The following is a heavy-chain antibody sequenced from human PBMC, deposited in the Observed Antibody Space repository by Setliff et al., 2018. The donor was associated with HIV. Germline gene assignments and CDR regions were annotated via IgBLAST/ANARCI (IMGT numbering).Heavy chain of an antibody. D-gene: IGHD3-10*01. CDR3: ARELGSFPYYMDV. CDR2: INHSRRT. V-gene: IGHV4-34*01. Sequence: SETLSLTCAVYGGSFSGYYWSWIRQPPGKGLEWIGEINHSRRTNYSPSLKSRVAISLDTSKNQFSLKLSSVTAADTAIYYCARELGSFPYYMDVWGKGTTVTVSS. J-gene: IGHJ6*03. CDR1: GGSFSGYY.